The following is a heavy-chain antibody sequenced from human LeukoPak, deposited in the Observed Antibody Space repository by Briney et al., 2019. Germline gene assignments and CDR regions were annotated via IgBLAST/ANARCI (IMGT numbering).Heavy chain of an antibody. J-gene: IGHJ4*02. CDR1: GGSVNTRTNY. CDR3: ARGVVVLNTKLGGWEY. Sequence: SETLSLTCAVSGGSVNTRTNYWGWIRQPPGKTLEWIGTIYYTGNTYYNPSLKSRLTISIDTSRNQFSLGLTSVTAADTALYYCARGVVVLNTKLGGWEYWGPRTLVTVSS. V-gene: IGHV4-39*07. CDR2: IYYTGNT. D-gene: IGHD6-19*01.